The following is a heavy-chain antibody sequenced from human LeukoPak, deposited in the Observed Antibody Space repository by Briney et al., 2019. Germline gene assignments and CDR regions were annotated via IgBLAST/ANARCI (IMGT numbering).Heavy chain of an antibody. Sequence: SETLSLTCTVSGCSVSSGSYYWSRIRQPPGKGLEWIGYIYYSGSTNYNPSLKSRVTISVDTSKNQFSLKLSSVTAADTAVYYCARVMTERRGTFDYWGQGTLVTVSS. D-gene: IGHD1-1*01. CDR2: IYYSGST. CDR1: GCSVSSGSYY. V-gene: IGHV4-61*01. J-gene: IGHJ4*02. CDR3: ARVMTERRGTFDY.